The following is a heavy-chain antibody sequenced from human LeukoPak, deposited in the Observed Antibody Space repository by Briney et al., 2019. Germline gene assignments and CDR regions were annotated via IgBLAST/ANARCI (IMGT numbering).Heavy chain of an antibody. CDR2: INPSGGST. J-gene: IGHJ6*02. D-gene: IGHD6-13*01. Sequence: PWASVKVSCKASGYTFTSYYMHWVRQAPGQGLEWMGIINPSGGSTSYAQKFQGRVTMTRDTSTSTVYMELSSLRSEVTAMYYCARDAAAADTYYYYYGMDVWGQGTTVTVSS. CDR1: GYTFTSYY. V-gene: IGHV1-46*01. CDR3: ARDAAAADTYYYYYGMDV.